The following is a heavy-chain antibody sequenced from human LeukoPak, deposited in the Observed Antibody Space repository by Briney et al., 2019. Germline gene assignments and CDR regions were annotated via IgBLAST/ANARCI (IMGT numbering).Heavy chain of an antibody. Sequence: PSETLSLTCAVYRGSFSGYYWTWIRQSPGKGLEWIGEINHSGTTNYNPSLKSRVTISIDTSKNQFSLKLSSVTAADTAVYYCARGPTIDYDILTGYYYFDYWGQGTQVTVSS. V-gene: IGHV4-34*01. CDR2: INHSGTT. CDR1: RGSFSGYY. D-gene: IGHD3-9*01. J-gene: IGHJ4*02. CDR3: ARGPTIDYDILTGYYYFDY.